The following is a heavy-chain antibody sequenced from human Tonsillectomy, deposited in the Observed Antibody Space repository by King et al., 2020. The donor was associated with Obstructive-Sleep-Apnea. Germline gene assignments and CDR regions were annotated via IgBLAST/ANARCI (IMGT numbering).Heavy chain of an antibody. CDR3: AHYDILTGYYDY. J-gene: IGHJ4*02. CDR2: IYWDDDK. V-gene: IGHV2-5*02. Sequence: TLKESGPTLVKPTQTLTLTCSFSGFSLSTSGVGVGWIRQPPGKALEWLALIYWDDDKRYSPSLKSRLTITKDTSKNQVVLTMTNMDPVDTGTYYSAHYDILTGYYDYWGQGTLVTVSS. CDR1: GFSLSTSGVG. D-gene: IGHD3-9*01.